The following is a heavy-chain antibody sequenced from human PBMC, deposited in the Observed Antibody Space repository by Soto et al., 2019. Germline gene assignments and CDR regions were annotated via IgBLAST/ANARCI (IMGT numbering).Heavy chain of an antibody. CDR3: ARDGTNYYDSSGPPGDFDY. J-gene: IGHJ4*02. CDR2: ISAYNGNT. CDR1: GYTFTSYG. V-gene: IGHV1-18*04. Sequence: QVQLVQSGAEVKKPGASVKVSCKASGYTFTSYGISWVRQAPGQGLEWMGWISAYNGNTNYAQKLQGRVTMNTDPSTSTAYMELRSLRSDDTAVYYCARDGTNYYDSSGPPGDFDYWGQGTLVTVSS. D-gene: IGHD3-22*01.